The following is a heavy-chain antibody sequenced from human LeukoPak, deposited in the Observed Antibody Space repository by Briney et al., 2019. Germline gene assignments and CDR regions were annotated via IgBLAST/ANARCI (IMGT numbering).Heavy chain of an antibody. CDR1: GFTFSSYG. D-gene: IGHD1-1*01. V-gene: IGHV3-33*01. CDR3: ARVAGTDAIFDY. J-gene: IGHJ4*02. Sequence: GGSLRLSCAASGFTFSSYGTHWVRQAPGKGLEWVAVIWYDGSDKYYADSVKGRFTISRDNSKDTLCLQMNSLRAEDTAVYYCARVAGTDAIFDYWGQGTLVTVSS. CDR2: IWYDGSDK.